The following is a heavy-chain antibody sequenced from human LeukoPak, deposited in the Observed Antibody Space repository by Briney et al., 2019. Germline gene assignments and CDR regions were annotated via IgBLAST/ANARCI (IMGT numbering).Heavy chain of an antibody. CDR2: INHSGST. J-gene: IGHJ5*02. D-gene: IGHD3-9*01. CDR1: GGSFSGSY. V-gene: IGHV4-34*01. Sequence: PSETLSLTCAVYGGSFSGSYWSWIRQPPGKGLEWIGEINHSGSTNYNPSLKSRVTISVDTSKNQFSLKLTSVTASDTAVFYCGREPGYYDVLTGYYKQNWFDPWGQGTLV. CDR3: GREPGYYDVLTGYYKQNWFDP.